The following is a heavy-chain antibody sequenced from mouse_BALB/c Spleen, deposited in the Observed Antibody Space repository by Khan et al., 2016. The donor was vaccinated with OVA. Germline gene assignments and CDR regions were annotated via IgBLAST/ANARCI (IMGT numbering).Heavy chain of an antibody. CDR3: ARQGANRGWFAY. D-gene: IGHD2-14*01. J-gene: IGHJ3*01. Sequence: QVQLKESGAELVRPGTSVKVSCKASGYAFTNYLIEWVKQRPGQGLEWIGLINPGSGGTNYNEKFKGKATLTADKSSSTAYMQRSSLTSDDSAVYFCARQGANRGWFAYWGQGTLVTVSA. CDR2: INPGSGGT. V-gene: IGHV1-54*01. CDR1: GYAFTNYL.